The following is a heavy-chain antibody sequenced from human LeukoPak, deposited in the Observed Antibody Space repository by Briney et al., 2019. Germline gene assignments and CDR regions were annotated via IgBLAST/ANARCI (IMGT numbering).Heavy chain of an antibody. J-gene: IGHJ5*02. Sequence: SETLSLTCTVSGGSISSYYWSWIRQPPGKGLEWIGCIYYGGSTNYNPSLKSRVIISVDMSKNQFSLKLSSVTAADMAVYYCARHAIVGATFNWFDPWGQGTLVTVSS. CDR3: ARHAIVGATFNWFDP. CDR2: IYYGGST. V-gene: IGHV4-59*08. D-gene: IGHD1-26*01. CDR1: GGSISSYY.